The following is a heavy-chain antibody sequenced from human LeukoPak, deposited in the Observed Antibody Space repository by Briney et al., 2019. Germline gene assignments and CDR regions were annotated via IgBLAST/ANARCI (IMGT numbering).Heavy chain of an antibody. V-gene: IGHV1-46*01. CDR3: ARAYSSGWYGIDY. D-gene: IGHD6-19*01. CDR1: GYTFSGYY. Sequence: GASVKVSCKTSGYTFSGYYMHWVRQAPGQGLEWMGIINPSGGSTGYAQKFQGRVTMTRDTSTSIVYMEVSSLRSEDTAVYYCARAYSSGWYGIDYWGQGTLVTVSS. J-gene: IGHJ4*02. CDR2: INPSGGST.